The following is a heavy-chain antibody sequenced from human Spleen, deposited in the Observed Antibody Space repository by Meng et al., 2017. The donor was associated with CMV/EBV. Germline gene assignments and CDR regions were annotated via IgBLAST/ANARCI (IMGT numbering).Heavy chain of an antibody. Sequence: GDYYWSWIRQPPGKGLEWIGYIYYSGSTYYNPSLKSRVTISVDTSKNQFSLKLSSVTAADTAVYYCAREPGYCSSTSCYTDDAFDIWGQGTMVTVSS. CDR3: AREPGYCSSTSCYTDDAFDI. CDR1: GDYY. V-gene: IGHV4-30-4*08. J-gene: IGHJ3*02. CDR2: IYYSGST. D-gene: IGHD2-2*02.